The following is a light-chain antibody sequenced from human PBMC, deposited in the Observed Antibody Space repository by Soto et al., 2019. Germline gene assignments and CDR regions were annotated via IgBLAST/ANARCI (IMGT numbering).Light chain of an antibody. V-gene: IGKV3-20*01. Sequence: EIVLTQSPGTVSVSPGETATLYCRASQSISTTFLAWYQQKPGQAPRLLIFGTSSRATGIPDRFSGSGSGTDFTLTISRLEPEDFAVYYCQQYGSSPWTFGQGTKVDIK. J-gene: IGKJ1*01. CDR1: QSISTTF. CDR2: GTS. CDR3: QQYGSSPWT.